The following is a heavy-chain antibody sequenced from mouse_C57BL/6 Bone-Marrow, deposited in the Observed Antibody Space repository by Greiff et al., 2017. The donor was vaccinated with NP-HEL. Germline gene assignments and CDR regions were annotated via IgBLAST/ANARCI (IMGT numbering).Heavy chain of an antibody. Sequence: VQLQQSGPELVKPGASVKISCKASGYSFTDYNMNWVKQSTGKSLEWIGVINPNYGTTSYNQKFKGKATLTVDQSSSTAYMQLNSLTSEDSAVYYCAYYYYGSSYYAMDYWGQGTSVTVSS. CDR3: AYYYYGSSYYAMDY. V-gene: IGHV1-39*01. CDR2: INPNYGTT. CDR1: GYSFTDYN. J-gene: IGHJ4*01. D-gene: IGHD1-1*01.